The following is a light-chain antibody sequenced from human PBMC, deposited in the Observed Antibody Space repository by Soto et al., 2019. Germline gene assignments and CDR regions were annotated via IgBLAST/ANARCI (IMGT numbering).Light chain of an antibody. CDR1: QSVTSSY. CDR2: GAS. V-gene: IGKV3-20*01. CDR3: QQYGSSPPLT. Sequence: EIVLTQSPGTLSLSPGERATLSCRAIQSVTSSYLSWYQQKPGQAPRLLIYGASNRATGIPDRFSGSGSGTDSTLTISRLEPEDFAVYYCQQYGSSPPLTFGGGTKVDIK. J-gene: IGKJ4*01.